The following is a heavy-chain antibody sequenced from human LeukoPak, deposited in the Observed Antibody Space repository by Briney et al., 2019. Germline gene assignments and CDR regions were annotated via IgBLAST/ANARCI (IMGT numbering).Heavy chain of an antibody. V-gene: IGHV1-2*02. CDR1: GYTFTGYY. CDR3: ARLSMVRGAQNFDY. CDR2: INPNSGGT. J-gene: IGHJ4*02. D-gene: IGHD3-10*01. Sequence: ASVKVSCKASGYTFTGYYMHWVRQAPGQGLEWMGWINPNSGGTNYAQKFQGRVTMTRDTSISTAYMELSRLRSDDTAVYYCARLSMVRGAQNFDYWGQGTLVTVSS.